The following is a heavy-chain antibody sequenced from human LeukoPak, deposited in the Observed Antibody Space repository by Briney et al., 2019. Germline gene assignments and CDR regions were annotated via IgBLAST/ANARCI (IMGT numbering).Heavy chain of an antibody. D-gene: IGHD1-26*01. J-gene: IGHJ3*02. CDR2: ISAYNGNT. V-gene: IGHV1-18*04. CDR3: AGSSGSYYDAFDI. Sequence: GASVKVSCKASGYTFTGYYMHWVRQAPGQGLEWMGWISAYNGNTNYAQKLQGRVTMTTDTSTSTAYMELRSLRSDDTAVYYCAGSSGSYYDAFDIWGQGTMVTVSS. CDR1: GYTFTGYY.